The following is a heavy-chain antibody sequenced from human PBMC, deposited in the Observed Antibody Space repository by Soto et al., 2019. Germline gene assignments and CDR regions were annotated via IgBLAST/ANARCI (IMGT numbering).Heavy chain of an antibody. V-gene: IGHV4-4*02. D-gene: IGHD2-8*01. Sequence: HVQLQESGPGLVKPSGTLSLTCAVSGDSINSSSWWSWVRQPPGKGLEWIGEIYHSGSNNYNPSLKSRVTTAVDKSKSQFSLRLSSVTAADTAVYYCARVTGVFREAFDVWGQGTTVTVSS. J-gene: IGHJ3*01. CDR1: GDSINSSSW. CDR3: ARVTGVFREAFDV. CDR2: IYHSGSN.